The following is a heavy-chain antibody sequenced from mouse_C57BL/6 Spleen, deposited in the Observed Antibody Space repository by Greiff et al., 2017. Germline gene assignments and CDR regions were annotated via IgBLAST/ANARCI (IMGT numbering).Heavy chain of an antibody. V-gene: IGHV1-53*01. CDR1: GYTFTSYW. CDR2: INPSNGGT. Sequence: QVQLQQPGTELVKPGASVKLSCKASGYTFTSYWMHWVKQRPGQGLEWIGNINPSNGGTNYNEKFKSKATLTVDKSSSTAYMQLSSLTSADSAVYYCAGGGYSYYYAMDDWGQGTSVTVA. J-gene: IGHJ4*01. CDR3: AGGGYSYYYAMDD.